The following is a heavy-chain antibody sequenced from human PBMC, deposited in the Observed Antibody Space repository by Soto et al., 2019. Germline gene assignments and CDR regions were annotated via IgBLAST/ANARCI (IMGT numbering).Heavy chain of an antibody. CDR2: ISAYNGNT. CDR3: ARDVNYYDSSGYPDY. CDR1: GYTFTSYG. D-gene: IGHD3-22*01. Sequence: ASVKVSCKASGYTFTSYGISWVRQAPGQGLEWMGWISAYNGNTNYTQKLQGRVTMTTDTSTSTAYMELRSLRSDDTAVYYCARDVNYYDSSGYPDYWGQGTLVTVSS. J-gene: IGHJ4*02. V-gene: IGHV1-18*04.